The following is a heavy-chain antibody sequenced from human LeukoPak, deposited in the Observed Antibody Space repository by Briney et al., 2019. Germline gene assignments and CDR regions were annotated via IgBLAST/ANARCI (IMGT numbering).Heavy chain of an antibody. V-gene: IGHV4-38-2*02. Sequence: SETLSLTCTVSGYSITNNYYWDWIRQPPGKGLEWIASIYHSGRTYYNPALKSRVTISVDTSKNQFSLKLSSVTAADTAVYYCARQTYSSSWYRIYWFDPWGQGTLVTVSS. D-gene: IGHD6-13*01. CDR2: IYHSGRT. J-gene: IGHJ5*02. CDR3: ARQTYSSSWYRIYWFDP. CDR1: GYSITNNYY.